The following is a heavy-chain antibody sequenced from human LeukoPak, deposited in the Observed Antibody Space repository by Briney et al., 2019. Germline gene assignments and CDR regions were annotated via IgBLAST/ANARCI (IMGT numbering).Heavy chain of an antibody. V-gene: IGHV1-8*01. Sequence: ASVKVSCKASGYTFTSYDINWVRQATGQGLEWMGWMNPNSGNTGYAQNLQGRVTMTTDTSSTTAYMGLRSLRFDDTAIYYCVRDESVFDIWGQGTMVTVSS. J-gene: IGHJ3*02. D-gene: IGHD5/OR15-5a*01. CDR2: MNPNSGNT. CDR3: VRDESVFDI. CDR1: GYTFTSYD.